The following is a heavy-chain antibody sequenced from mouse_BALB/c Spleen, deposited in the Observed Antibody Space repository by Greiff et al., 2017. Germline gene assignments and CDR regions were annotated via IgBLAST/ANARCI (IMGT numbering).Heavy chain of an antibody. CDR1: GFTFSSYT. CDR2: ISNGGGST. CDR3: ARHGNYVTYWYFDV. V-gene: IGHV5-12-2*01. D-gene: IGHD2-1*01. J-gene: IGHJ1*01. Sequence: EVKVVESGGGLVQPGGSLKLSCAASGFTFSSYTMSWVRQTPEKRLEWVAYISNGGGSTYYPDTVKGRFTISRDNAKNTLYLQMSSLKSEDTAMYYCARHGNYVTYWYFDVWGAGTTVTVSS.